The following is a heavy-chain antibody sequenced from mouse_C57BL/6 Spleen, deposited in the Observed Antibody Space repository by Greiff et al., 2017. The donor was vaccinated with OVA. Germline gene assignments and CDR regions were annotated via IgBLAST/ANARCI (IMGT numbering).Heavy chain of an antibody. CDR1: GYTFTSYW. Sequence: QVQLQQPGAELVKPGASVKMSCKASGYTFTSYWITWVKQRPGQGLEWIGDIYPGSGSTNYTEKFKSKATLTVDTSSSTAYMQLSSLTSEDSAVYYCARSYYGSSYYFDYWGQGTTLTVSA. CDR3: ARSYYGSSYYFDY. J-gene: IGHJ2*01. CDR2: IYPGSGST. V-gene: IGHV1-55*01. D-gene: IGHD1-1*01.